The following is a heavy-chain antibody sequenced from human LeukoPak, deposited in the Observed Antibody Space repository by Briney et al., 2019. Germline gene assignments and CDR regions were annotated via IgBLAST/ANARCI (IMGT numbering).Heavy chain of an antibody. J-gene: IGHJ4*02. V-gene: IGHV4-34*01. CDR1: GGSFSGYY. Sequence: SETLSLTCAVYGGSFSGYYWSWIRQPPGKGLEWIGEINHSGSTNYSPSLKSRVTISVDTSKNQFSLKLSSVTAADTAVYYCARGPTVTTTKLDYWGQGTLVTVSS. D-gene: IGHD4-17*01. CDR3: ARGPTVTTTKLDY. CDR2: INHSGST.